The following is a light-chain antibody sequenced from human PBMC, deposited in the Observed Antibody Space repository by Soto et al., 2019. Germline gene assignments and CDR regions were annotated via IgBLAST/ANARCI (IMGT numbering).Light chain of an antibody. CDR3: CSYAGSYTFDV. J-gene: IGLJ1*01. CDR2: DVS. CDR1: SSDVGGYNY. V-gene: IGLV2-11*01. Sequence: QSALTQPRSASGSPGQSVTISCTGTSSDVGGYNYVSWYQQYPGKAPKLMIYDVSKRPSGVPDRFCGSKSGNTASLTISGRQAEDEADYYCCSYAGSYTFDVFGTGTKLTVL.